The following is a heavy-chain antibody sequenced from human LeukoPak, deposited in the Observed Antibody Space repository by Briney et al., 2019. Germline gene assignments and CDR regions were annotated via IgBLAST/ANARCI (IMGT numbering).Heavy chain of an antibody. CDR3: AREGARITMIVVAPDAFDI. D-gene: IGHD3-22*01. V-gene: IGHV1-69*05. Sequence: ASVKVSCKASGGTFSSYAISWVRQAPGQGLEWMGRIIPIFGTANYAQKFQGRVTITTDESTSTAYMELSSLRSEDTAVYYCAREGARITMIVVAPDAFDIWGQGTMVTVSS. J-gene: IGHJ3*02. CDR2: IIPIFGTA. CDR1: GGTFSSYA.